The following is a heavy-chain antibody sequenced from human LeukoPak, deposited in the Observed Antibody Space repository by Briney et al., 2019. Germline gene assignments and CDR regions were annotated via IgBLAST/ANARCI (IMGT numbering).Heavy chain of an antibody. Sequence: PGGSLRFSCAASGFTFSSYAMSWVRQAPGKGLEWVSALSGSGDDTYYADSVKGRFTISRDNSKNTLYLQMNSLRAEDTAVYYCTVQRGGDGYNTFDYWGQGTLVTVSS. CDR1: GFTFSSYA. CDR3: TVQRGGDGYNTFDY. J-gene: IGHJ4*02. V-gene: IGHV3-23*01. CDR2: LSGSGDDT. D-gene: IGHD5-24*01.